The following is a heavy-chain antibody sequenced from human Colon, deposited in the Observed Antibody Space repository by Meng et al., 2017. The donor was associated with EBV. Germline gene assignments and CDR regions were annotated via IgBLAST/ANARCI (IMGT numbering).Heavy chain of an antibody. CDR2: IYRGGGT. V-gene: IGHV4-4*02. J-gene: IGHJ4*02. CDR1: GGSISTSDW. Sequence: QVQLQAAGPGLVVPSGTLSLTCAVPGGSISTSDWWSWVRQPPGKGLEWIGEIYRGGGTNYNPSFKSRVTISVDTSNNHFSLKLSYVTAADTAVYYCARVRVIPAAVGFDYWGQGTLVTVSS. D-gene: IGHD2-2*01. CDR3: ARVRVIPAAVGFDY.